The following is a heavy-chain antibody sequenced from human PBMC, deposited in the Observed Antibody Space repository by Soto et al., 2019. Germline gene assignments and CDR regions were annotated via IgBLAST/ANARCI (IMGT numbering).Heavy chain of an antibody. CDR1: GGSISSGDYY. CDR2: IYYSGST. D-gene: IGHD6-6*01. Sequence: QVQLQESGPGLVKPSQTLSLTCTVSGGSISSGDYYWSWIRQPPGKGLEWIGYIYYSGSTYYNPSLKSRVTISVDTSKNQYSLKLSSVTAADTAVYYCARESRFVIEYSSSSFDYWGQGTLVTVSS. V-gene: IGHV4-30-4*01. CDR3: ARESRFVIEYSSSSFDY. J-gene: IGHJ4*02.